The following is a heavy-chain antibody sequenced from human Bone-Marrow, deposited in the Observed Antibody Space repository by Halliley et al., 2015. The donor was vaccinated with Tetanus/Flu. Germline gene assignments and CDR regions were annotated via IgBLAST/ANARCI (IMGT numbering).Heavy chain of an antibody. J-gene: IGHJ4*02. D-gene: IGHD1-1*01. CDR3: ARDPTNTSGRKPYFDF. Sequence: NGDPHYAQNGQGRVTMTRDASTSTVYMEVRSLRSDDTAVYYCARDPTNTSGRKPYFDFWGPGTLVTVSS. V-gene: IGHV1-18*01. CDR2: NGDP.